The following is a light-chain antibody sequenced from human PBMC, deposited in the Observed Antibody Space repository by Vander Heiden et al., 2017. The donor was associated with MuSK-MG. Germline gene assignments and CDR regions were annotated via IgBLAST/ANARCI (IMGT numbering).Light chain of an antibody. V-gene: IGLV1-44*01. Sequence: GQRVTISCSGSNSNIGSNTVNWYQQFPGTAPKLRSYSNNQRPSGVPDRFSGSKSGTSASLAISGLQSEDEADYYCAAWDDSLNGPVFGGGTKLNV. J-gene: IGLJ3*02. CDR2: SNN. CDR1: NSNIGSNT. CDR3: AAWDDSLNGPV.